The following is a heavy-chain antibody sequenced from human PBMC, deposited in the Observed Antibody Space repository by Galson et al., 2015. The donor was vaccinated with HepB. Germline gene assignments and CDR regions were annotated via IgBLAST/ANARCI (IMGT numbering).Heavy chain of an antibody. CDR1: GLTFSNSR. J-gene: IGHJ4*02. Sequence: SLRLSCAASGLTFSNSRMQWVRQAPGKGLEHVAAISESGGSTYYANSVKGRFTISRDNSKNTLYLQMGSLRDDDMAVYYCARGVYFGSGKYYFDYWGQGTLVTVSS. V-gene: IGHV3-64*01. D-gene: IGHD3-10*01. CDR3: ARGVYFGSGKYYFDY. CDR2: ISESGGST.